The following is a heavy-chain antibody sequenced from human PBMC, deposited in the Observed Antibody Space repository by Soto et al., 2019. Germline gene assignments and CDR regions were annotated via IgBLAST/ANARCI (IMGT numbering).Heavy chain of an antibody. V-gene: IGHV3-33*01. J-gene: IGHJ4*02. D-gene: IGHD1-1*01. CDR1: GFMFSNHG. CDR2: IWSDGNNR. CDR3: VRGDNWNDEASDY. Sequence: QVQLVESGGGVVQPGRSLRLSCAASGFMFSNHGMHWVRQAPGKGLEWVAVIWSDGNNRYYADSVKGRFTISRDNSKKTVYLQMKSLRAEDTAVYYCVRGDNWNDEASDYWGQGPRVTVSS.